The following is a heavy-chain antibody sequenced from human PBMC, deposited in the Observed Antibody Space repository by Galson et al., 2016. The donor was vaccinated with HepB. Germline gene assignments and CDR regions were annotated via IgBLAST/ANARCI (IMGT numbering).Heavy chain of an antibody. D-gene: IGHD6-25*01. J-gene: IGHJ4*02. CDR2: ISVYGKT. Sequence: SLRLSCAASGYSFRSFAMTWVRQAPGKGLEWVSSISVYGKTYYADSVQGRFTVSRDNSKNTLYLQMNSLRAEDTAVYYCARESEVAARRDFDYWGQGTLVTVSS. CDR3: ARESEVAARRDFDY. V-gene: IGHV3-23*01. CDR1: GYSFRSFA.